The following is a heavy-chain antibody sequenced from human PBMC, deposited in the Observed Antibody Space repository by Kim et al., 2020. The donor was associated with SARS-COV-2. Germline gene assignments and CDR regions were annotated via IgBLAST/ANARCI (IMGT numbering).Heavy chain of an antibody. J-gene: IGHJ4*02. CDR3: ARELYGSGTFDF. Sequence: SQNFQGRVIITWDTSASTAYMEWSSLQSEDTAVYYCARELYGSGTFDFWGQGTLVTVSS. D-gene: IGHD3-10*01. V-gene: IGHV1-3*01.